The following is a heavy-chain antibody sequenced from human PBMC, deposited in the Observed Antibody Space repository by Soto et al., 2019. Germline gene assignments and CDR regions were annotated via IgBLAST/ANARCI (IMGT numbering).Heavy chain of an antibody. V-gene: IGHV3-21*01. Sequence: PGGSLRLSCAASGFTFSSYSMNWVRQAPGKGLEWVSSISSSSSYIYYADSVKGRFTISRDNAKNSLYLQMNSLRAEDTAVYYCATKSDSSSWYYFDYWGQGTLVTVSS. CDR1: GFTFSSYS. D-gene: IGHD6-13*01. J-gene: IGHJ4*02. CDR3: ATKSDSSSWYYFDY. CDR2: ISSSSSYI.